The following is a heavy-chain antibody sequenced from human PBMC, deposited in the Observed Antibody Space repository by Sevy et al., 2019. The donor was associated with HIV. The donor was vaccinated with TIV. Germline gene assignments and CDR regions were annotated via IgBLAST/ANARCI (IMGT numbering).Heavy chain of an antibody. CDR2: ISYDGSNR. V-gene: IGHV3-30-3*01. D-gene: IGHD6-13*01. Sequence: GGSLRLSCAASGFTFSNYVMHWVRQAPGKGLEWVAVISYDGSNRYYADSVKGRFTISRDNSKNTLYLQMNSLRGEDTAMYYCARLTIAAAGPDDYWGQGTLVTVSS. J-gene: IGHJ4*02. CDR1: GFTFSNYV. CDR3: ARLTIAAAGPDDY.